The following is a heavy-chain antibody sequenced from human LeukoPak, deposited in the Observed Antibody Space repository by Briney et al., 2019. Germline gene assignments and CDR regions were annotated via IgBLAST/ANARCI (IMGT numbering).Heavy chain of an antibody. Sequence: GGSLRLSCAASGFTFSIYWMSWVRQAPGKGLEWVANIKQDGSERYYVDSVKGRFTLSRDNAKNSLYLQMNSLRAEDTAVYYCARDRWSYDPQGGFDCWGQGTLVAVSS. D-gene: IGHD3-22*01. CDR2: IKQDGSER. J-gene: IGHJ4*02. CDR1: GFTFSIYW. CDR3: ARDRWSYDPQGGFDC. V-gene: IGHV3-7*03.